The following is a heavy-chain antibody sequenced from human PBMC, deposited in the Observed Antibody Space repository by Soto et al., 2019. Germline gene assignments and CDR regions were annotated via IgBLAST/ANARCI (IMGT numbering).Heavy chain of an antibody. CDR2: IYYSGST. CDR3: ARTIRLGWFDP. CDR1: GGSISSGGYY. J-gene: IGHJ5*02. V-gene: IGHV4-31*03. D-gene: IGHD3-3*01. Sequence: QVQLQESGPGLVKPSQTLSLTCTVSGGSISSGGYYWSWIRQHPGKGLEWIGYIYYSGSTYYNPSLKSRVTISVDTSKNQVALKVSSVTAADTAVYYCARTIRLGWFDPWGQGTLVTVSS.